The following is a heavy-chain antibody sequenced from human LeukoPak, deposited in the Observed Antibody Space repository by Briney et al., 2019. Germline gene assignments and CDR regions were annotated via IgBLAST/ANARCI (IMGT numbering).Heavy chain of an antibody. D-gene: IGHD2-2*01. Sequence: ASVKVSCKASGYTFTDYYFHWVRQLPGQGLECMGWINPNTGGTDYPQKFQGRVTMTRDTSISTAYMELTSLRSDDTAVYYCARDLGGSTGAPWYYFDYWGQGTLVTVSS. CDR2: INPNTGGT. CDR3: ARDLGGSTGAPWYYFDY. V-gene: IGHV1-2*02. J-gene: IGHJ4*01. CDR1: GYTFTDYY.